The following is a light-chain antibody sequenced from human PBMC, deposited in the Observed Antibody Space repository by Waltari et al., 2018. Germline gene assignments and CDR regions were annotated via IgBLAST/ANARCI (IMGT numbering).Light chain of an antibody. CDR1: QSVLSNNQNY. Sequence: DFVITQSPDSLAVSLGERATINCRSSQSVLSNNQNYLAWYQQKPGQPPKLLIYWASTRASGVPDRFGGSGSGTDFTLTISSLQAEDVAVYYCQQYYGSPSLTFGGGTKVEIK. V-gene: IGKV4-1*01. CDR3: QQYYGSPSLT. J-gene: IGKJ4*01. CDR2: WAS.